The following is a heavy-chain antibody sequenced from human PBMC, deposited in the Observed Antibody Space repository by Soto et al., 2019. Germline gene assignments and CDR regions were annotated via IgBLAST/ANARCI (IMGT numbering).Heavy chain of an antibody. Sequence: QVQRVQSGAEVKKPGSSVKVSCKASGGTFGSSSINWVRQAPGQGLEWMGEIIPIFGTANYAQKFQGRVTITADESTSTAYMELSSLRSEDTAVYYCARDGGRHSGGIDYWGQGTLVTVSS. D-gene: IGHD1-26*01. CDR2: IIPIFGTA. CDR3: ARDGGRHSGGIDY. CDR1: GGTFGSSS. J-gene: IGHJ4*02. V-gene: IGHV1-69*01.